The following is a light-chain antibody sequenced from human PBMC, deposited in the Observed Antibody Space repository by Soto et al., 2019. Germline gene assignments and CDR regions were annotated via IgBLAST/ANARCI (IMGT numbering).Light chain of an antibody. V-gene: IGKV3-11*01. Sequence: EIVLTQSPATLSLSPGERATLSCRASQSVSSYLAWYQQKPGQAPRLLIYDASNRATGIPARFSGSGSGTDFSLTISSLEPEDFAVYYCQQHSNWPPVVTFGQGTKLEIK. CDR2: DAS. CDR3: QQHSNWPPVVT. J-gene: IGKJ2*01. CDR1: QSVSSY.